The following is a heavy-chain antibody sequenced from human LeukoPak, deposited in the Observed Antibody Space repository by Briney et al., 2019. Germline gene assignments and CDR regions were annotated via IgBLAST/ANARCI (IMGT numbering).Heavy chain of an antibody. CDR3: ARARDGYLRTGFDS. J-gene: IGHJ4*02. Sequence: KPSGTLSLACAVYGGSFSNNYWSWIRQSPEKGLEWIGEISHSGDTDYNPSLLSRVTISLDTPKNQFSLNLSSLTAADTAVYYCARARDGYLRTGFDSWGQGTLVTVSS. CDR1: GGSFSNNY. V-gene: IGHV4-34*01. D-gene: IGHD5-24*01. CDR2: ISHSGDT.